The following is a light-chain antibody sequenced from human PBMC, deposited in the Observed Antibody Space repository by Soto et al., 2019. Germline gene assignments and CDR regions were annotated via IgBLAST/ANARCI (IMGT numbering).Light chain of an antibody. V-gene: IGLV2-23*02. J-gene: IGLJ2*01. CDR3: CSYAGSTTYVI. CDR2: EVT. CDR1: SNDIGNYNL. Sequence: QPVLTQPASVSGSPGQSITISCTGTSNDIGNYNLVSWYQQHPGQAPKLLIYEVTKRPSGVSDRFSGSKSGNSASLTISGLQAEDEADYYCCSYAGSTTYVIFGGGTKLTVL.